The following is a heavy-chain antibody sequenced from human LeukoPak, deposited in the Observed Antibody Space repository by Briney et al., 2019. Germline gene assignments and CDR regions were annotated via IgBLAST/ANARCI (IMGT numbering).Heavy chain of an antibody. Sequence: ASVKVSCKASGYTFTSYDINWVRQATGQGLEWMGWMNPNSGNTNYAQKLQSRVTMTTDTSTSTAYMELRSLRSDDTAVYYCAREITPGGMDVWGQGTTVTVSS. V-gene: IGHV1-18*01. CDR1: GYTFTSYD. CDR2: MNPNSGNT. J-gene: IGHJ6*02. D-gene: IGHD3-16*01. CDR3: AREITPGGMDV.